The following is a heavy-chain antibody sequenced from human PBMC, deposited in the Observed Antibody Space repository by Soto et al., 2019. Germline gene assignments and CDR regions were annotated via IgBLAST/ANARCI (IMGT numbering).Heavy chain of an antibody. J-gene: IGHJ4*02. Sequence: GGSLRHSCAASEFNFRDYYMSWIRQAPGKGLEWVSYITSSGSTIYYADSVKGRFTISRDNAKNSLYLQMNSLRADDTAVYYCARDFTVGFEPAYWGQGTLVTVSS. D-gene: IGHD1-26*01. V-gene: IGHV3-11*01. CDR3: ARDFTVGFEPAY. CDR2: ITSSGSTI. CDR1: EFNFRDYY.